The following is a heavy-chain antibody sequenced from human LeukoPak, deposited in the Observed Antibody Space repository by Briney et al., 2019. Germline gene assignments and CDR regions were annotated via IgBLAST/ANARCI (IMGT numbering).Heavy chain of an antibody. Sequence: GGSLRLSCAASGFTFSSFGMHWVRQAPGKGLEWVALTWSDGSDYFYPDSVKGRFTISRDNSKNTVYLQMNSLRDEDTAVYFCARDRGYCRGGRCYSNFFDLWGQGTLVTVSS. V-gene: IGHV3-33*01. CDR1: GFTFSSFG. D-gene: IGHD2-15*01. CDR3: ARDRGYCRGGRCYSNFFDL. J-gene: IGHJ4*02. CDR2: TWSDGSDY.